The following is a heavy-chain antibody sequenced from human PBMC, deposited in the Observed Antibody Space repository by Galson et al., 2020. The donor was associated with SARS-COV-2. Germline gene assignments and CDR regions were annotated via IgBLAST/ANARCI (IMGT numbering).Heavy chain of an antibody. CDR2: INTNTGNP. CDR1: GYTFTTSP. V-gene: IGHV7-4-1*02. Sequence: ASVKVSCKASGYTFTTSPIHWVRQAPGQGLEWMGWINTNTGNPTYAQGFTGRFVFSLDTSVSTAYLQISSLKAADTAVYYCAREASCSGTNCYLFWGQGTLVTVSS. D-gene: IGHD2-2*01. CDR3: AREASCSGTNCYLF. J-gene: IGHJ4*02.